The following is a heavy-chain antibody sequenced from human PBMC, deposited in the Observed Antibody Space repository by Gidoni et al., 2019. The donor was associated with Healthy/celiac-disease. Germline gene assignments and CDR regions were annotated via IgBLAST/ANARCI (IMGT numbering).Heavy chain of an antibody. V-gene: IGHV3-7*03. D-gene: IGHD5-18*01. Sequence: EVQLVESGGGLVQPGGALRLSCAASGVTFRRYWMSWVRQAPGKGLEWVANIKQDGSEKYYVASVKGRFTISRDNAKNSLYLQMNSLRAEDTAVYYCAREGWYSYGGGGLDVWGQGTTVTVSS. CDR1: GVTFRRYW. CDR3: AREGWYSYGGGGLDV. CDR2: IKQDGSEK. J-gene: IGHJ6*02.